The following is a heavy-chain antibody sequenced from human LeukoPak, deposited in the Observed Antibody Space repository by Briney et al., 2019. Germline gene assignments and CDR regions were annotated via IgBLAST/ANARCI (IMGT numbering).Heavy chain of an antibody. V-gene: IGHV4-34*01. CDR3: ARGRRRNSSGYYRPLDY. Sequence: SETLSLTCAVYGGSFSGYYWSWIRQPPGKGLEWIGEINHSGSTNYNPSLKSRVTISVDTSKNQFSLKLSSVTAADTAVYYCARGRRRNSSGYYRPLDYWGQGTLVTVSS. CDR1: GGSFSGYY. J-gene: IGHJ4*02. CDR2: INHSGST. D-gene: IGHD3-22*01.